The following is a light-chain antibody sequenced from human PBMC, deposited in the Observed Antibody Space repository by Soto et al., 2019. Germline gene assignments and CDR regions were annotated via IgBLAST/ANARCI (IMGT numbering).Light chain of an antibody. Sequence: IVLTQSPGTLSLSPGERATPSCRAIQSVSNNYLALYQQKPGQAPRLLMYGASNRATGIPDRFSGSGSGTEFTLTISSLQSEDFAVYFCQQYNNWPPITFGQGTRLEIK. V-gene: IGKV3D-15*01. CDR1: QSVSNN. J-gene: IGKJ5*01. CDR2: GAS. CDR3: QQYNNWPPIT.